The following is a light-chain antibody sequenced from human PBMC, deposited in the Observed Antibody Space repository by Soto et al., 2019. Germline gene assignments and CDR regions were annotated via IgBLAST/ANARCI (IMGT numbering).Light chain of an antibody. V-gene: IGKV1-39*01. CDR3: QQSYSTPPS. CDR1: QSMSSY. J-gene: IGKJ2*01. Sequence: DIQMTQFPSSLSASVGDRVTITCRASQSMSSYFNWYQQKPGKAPKLLIYAASSLQSGVPSMFRGSGTGTDFTLNICSLQPQYFTSYYCQQSYSTPPSCGQGTKLVIK. CDR2: AAS.